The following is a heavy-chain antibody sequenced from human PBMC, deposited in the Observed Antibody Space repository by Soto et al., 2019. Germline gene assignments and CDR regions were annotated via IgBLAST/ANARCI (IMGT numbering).Heavy chain of an antibody. CDR2: IYYSGST. V-gene: IGHV4-31*02. J-gene: IGHJ5*02. CDR3: ARATRDFWSGYYNGWFDP. Sequence: SETLSLTCTVSGGSISSGGYYWSWIRQHPGKGLEWIGYIYYSGSTYYNLSLKSRVTIPVDTSKNQFSLKPSSATAADTAVYYCARATRDFWSGYYNGWFDPWGQGTLVTVSS. D-gene: IGHD3-3*01. CDR1: GGSISSGGYY.